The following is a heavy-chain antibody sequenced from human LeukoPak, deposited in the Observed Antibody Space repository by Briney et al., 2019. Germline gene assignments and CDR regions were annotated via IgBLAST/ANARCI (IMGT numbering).Heavy chain of an antibody. D-gene: IGHD6-13*01. Sequence: SETLSLTCTVSGGSISSYYWSWIRQPAGKGLEWIGRIYTSGSTNYNPSLKSRVTMSVDTSKNQFSLKLSSVTAADTAVYYCARSPSIAAAGKRIYYMDVWGKGTTVTVSS. CDR2: IYTSGST. J-gene: IGHJ6*03. V-gene: IGHV4-4*07. CDR3: ARSPSIAAAGKRIYYMDV. CDR1: GGSISSYY.